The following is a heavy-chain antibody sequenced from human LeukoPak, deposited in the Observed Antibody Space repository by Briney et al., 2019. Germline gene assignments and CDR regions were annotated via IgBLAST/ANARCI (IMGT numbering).Heavy chain of an antibody. CDR2: ISGSGGST. Sequence: PGGSLRLSCAASGFTFSSYAMSWVRQAPGKGLEWVSAISGSGGSTYYADSVKGRFTISRDNSKNTLYLQMNSLRAEDTAVYYCASEAVEEDYYYYGMDVWGQGTTVTVSS. J-gene: IGHJ6*02. V-gene: IGHV3-23*01. CDR3: ASEAVEEDYYYYGMDV. CDR1: GFTFSSYA.